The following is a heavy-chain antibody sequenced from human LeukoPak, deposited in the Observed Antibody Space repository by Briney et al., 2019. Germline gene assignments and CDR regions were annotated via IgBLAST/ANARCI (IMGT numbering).Heavy chain of an antibody. J-gene: IGHJ3*02. V-gene: IGHV3-13*03. CDR1: GFTFSSHD. CDR2: TGPAGDT. CDR3: ARDNGGGRYFDWLLPADAFDI. D-gene: IGHD3-9*01. Sequence: GGSLRLSCAACGFTFSSHDMHWVRQPTGKGLEWVSITGPAGDTYSSGSVKGQFTISREIAKNSLCLQMNSLRAEDTAVYYCARDNGGGRYFDWLLPADAFDIWGQGTMVTVSS.